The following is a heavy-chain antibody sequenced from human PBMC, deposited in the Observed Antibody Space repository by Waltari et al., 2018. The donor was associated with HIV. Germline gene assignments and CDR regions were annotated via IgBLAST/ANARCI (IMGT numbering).Heavy chain of an antibody. CDR3: TTAEGVY. CDR1: GFTFSNAW. CDR2: IKSKTDGGTT. J-gene: IGHJ4*02. V-gene: IGHV3-15*01. Sequence: EVQLVESGGGLVKPGGSLRLSCAASGFTFSNAWMSWVRQAPGKGLGWFGRIKSKTDGGTTDYAAPVKGRFTISRDDSKNTLYLQMNSLKTEDTAVYYCTTAEGVYWGQGTLVTVSS.